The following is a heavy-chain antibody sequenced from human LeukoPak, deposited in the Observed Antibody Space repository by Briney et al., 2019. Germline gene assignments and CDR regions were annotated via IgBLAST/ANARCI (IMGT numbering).Heavy chain of an antibody. CDR2: INHSGST. D-gene: IGHD2-2*02. CDR3: ARTAISDTIRDY. CDR1: GGSFSDDY. J-gene: IGHJ4*02. V-gene: IGHV4-34*01. Sequence: SETLSLTCAVYGGSFSDDYWSWIHQPPGKVLEWIGEINHSGSTNYNPSLKSRVTISVDTSKNQFSLKLSSVTAADTAVYYCARTAISDTIRDYWGQGTLVTVSS.